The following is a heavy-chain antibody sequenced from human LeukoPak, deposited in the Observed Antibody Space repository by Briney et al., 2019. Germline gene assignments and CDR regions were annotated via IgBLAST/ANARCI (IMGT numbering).Heavy chain of an antibody. CDR3: AKDRIQLWEYFDY. V-gene: IGHV3-23*01. CDR2: ISGSGGST. Sequence: GGSLRLSCAASGLTFSSYAMSWVRQAPGKGLEWVSAISGSGGSTYYADSVKGRFTISRDNSKNTLYLQMNSLRAENTAVYYCAKDRIQLWEYFDYWGQGTLVTVSS. J-gene: IGHJ4*02. CDR1: GLTFSSYA. D-gene: IGHD5-18*01.